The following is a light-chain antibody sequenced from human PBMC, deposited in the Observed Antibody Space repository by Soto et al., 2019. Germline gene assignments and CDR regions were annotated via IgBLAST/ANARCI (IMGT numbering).Light chain of an antibody. Sequence: QSALTQPRSVSGSPGQSVTISCTGTSSDVGAYNYVSWYQQYPGKAPKVMIYEVNNRPSGVPDRFSGSKSGNTASLTISGLQSEDEADYYCCSYAGSYTLLFGGGTKVTVL. CDR2: EVN. V-gene: IGLV2-11*01. CDR3: CSYAGSYTLL. J-gene: IGLJ2*01. CDR1: SSDVGAYNY.